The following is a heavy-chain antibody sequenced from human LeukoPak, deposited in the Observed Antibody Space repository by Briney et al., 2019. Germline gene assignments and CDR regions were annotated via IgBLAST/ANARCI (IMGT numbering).Heavy chain of an antibody. V-gene: IGHV4-31*03. CDR1: GGSISSGGYY. Sequence: SQTLSLTCTVSGGSISSGGYYWSWIRQHPGKGLEWIGYIYYSGSTYYNPSLKSRVTISVDTSKNQFSLKLSSVTAADTAVYYCARDLSWEGEVEVAADDYWGQGTLVTVSS. CDR3: ARDLSWEGEVEVAADDY. D-gene: IGHD2-2*01. CDR2: IYYSGST. J-gene: IGHJ4*02.